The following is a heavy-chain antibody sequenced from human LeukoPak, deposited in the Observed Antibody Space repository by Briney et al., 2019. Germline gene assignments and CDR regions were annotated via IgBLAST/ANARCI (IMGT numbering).Heavy chain of an antibody. CDR2: INHSGST. Sequence: SETLSLTCAVYGGSFSGYYWSWIRQPPGKGLEWIGEINHSGSTNYNPSLKSRVTISVGTSKNQFSLKLSSVTAADTAVYYCARGRLGTIFGVVMISPIYSWFDPWGQGTLVTVSS. D-gene: IGHD3-3*01. J-gene: IGHJ5*02. CDR3: ARGRLGTIFGVVMISPIYSWFDP. CDR1: GGSFSGYY. V-gene: IGHV4-34*01.